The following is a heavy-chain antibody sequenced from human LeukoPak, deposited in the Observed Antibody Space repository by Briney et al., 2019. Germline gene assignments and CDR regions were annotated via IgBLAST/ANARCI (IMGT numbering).Heavy chain of an antibody. V-gene: IGHV3-33*01. CDR3: ARDLGWNRALDY. CDR2: IWYDGSNK. D-gene: IGHD1-1*01. Sequence: GRSLRLSCAASGFTFNSYGMHWVRQAPGKGLEWVAVIWYDGSNKYYADSVKGRFTISRDNSKNTLYLQMNSLRAEDTAVYYCARDLGWNRALDYWGQGTLVTVSS. CDR1: GFTFNSYG. J-gene: IGHJ4*02.